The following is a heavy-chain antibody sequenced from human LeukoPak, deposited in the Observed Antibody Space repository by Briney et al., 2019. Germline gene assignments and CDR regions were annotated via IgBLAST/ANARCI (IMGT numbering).Heavy chain of an antibody. D-gene: IGHD4-17*01. CDR1: GDSISSRSSY. CDR3: TGHPRLTVTIDFDY. CDR2: IYYSGRT. Sequence: SETLSLTCTVCGDSISSRSSYGGWVRQPPGKGLECIGYIYYSGRTHYNPSLKSRVTISVDTSKNQFSLNLRSVTAADTAVYYWTGHPRLTVTIDFDYWGQGTLVTVSS. J-gene: IGHJ4*02. V-gene: IGHV4-39*01.